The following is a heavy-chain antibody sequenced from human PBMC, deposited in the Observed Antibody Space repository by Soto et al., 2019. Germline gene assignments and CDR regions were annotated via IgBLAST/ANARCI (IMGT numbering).Heavy chain of an antibody. CDR2: INAGNGNT. D-gene: IGHD2-15*01. V-gene: IGHV1-3*01. J-gene: IGHJ5*02. CDR1: GFTFSSYP. CDR3: ARVEYCSGGSCSADNWLDP. Sequence: GVSLRLSCAAAGFTFSSYPMHWVRQAPGQRLEWMGWINAGNGNTKYSQKFQGRVTITSDTSASTAYMELSSLRSEDTAVYYCARVEYCSGGSCSADNWLDPWGQGTLVTVSS.